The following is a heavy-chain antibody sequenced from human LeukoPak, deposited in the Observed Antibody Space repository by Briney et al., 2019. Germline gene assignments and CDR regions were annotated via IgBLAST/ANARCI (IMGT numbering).Heavy chain of an antibody. V-gene: IGHV1-46*03. J-gene: IGHJ4*02. CDR2: IDPSDGTT. CDR1: GYTFTNYL. Sequence: GASVKISCKASGYTFTNYLLHWVRQAPGQGLEWMGDIDPSDGTTYYTQRFQGRVTMTRDTSTGTVYMEVSSLTSDDTAVYYCALPMHWGQGTQVAVSS. CDR3: ALPMH.